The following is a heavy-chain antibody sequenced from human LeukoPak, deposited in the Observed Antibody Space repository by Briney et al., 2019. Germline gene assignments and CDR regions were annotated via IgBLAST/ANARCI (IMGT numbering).Heavy chain of an antibody. D-gene: IGHD4-17*01. CDR2: ISPYNGNT. CDR1: GYTFTSYD. J-gene: IGHJ4*02. Sequence: EASVKVSCKASGYTFTSYDINWVRQAPGHGLDWMGWISPYNGNTNYAQRFQGRVTVTTDTSTSTAYMELSSLRSEDTALYYCARDAEYGDYSFDYWGQGTLVTVSS. V-gene: IGHV1-18*01. CDR3: ARDAEYGDYSFDY.